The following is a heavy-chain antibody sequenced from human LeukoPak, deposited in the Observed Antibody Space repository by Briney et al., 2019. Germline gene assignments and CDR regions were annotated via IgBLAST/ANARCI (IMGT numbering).Heavy chain of an antibody. V-gene: IGHV4-4*09. J-gene: IGHJ5*02. Sequence: SETLSLTCTVSGGSIGTYYWSWTRQPPGKGLEWIGYIYTSGSTNYNPSLKSRVTISVDTSKNQFSLKLTSVTAADSAVYYCARSRSYSSTWYNPWGQGTLVTVSS. CDR3: ARSRSYSSTWYNP. CDR2: IYTSGST. CDR1: GGSIGTYY. D-gene: IGHD6-13*01.